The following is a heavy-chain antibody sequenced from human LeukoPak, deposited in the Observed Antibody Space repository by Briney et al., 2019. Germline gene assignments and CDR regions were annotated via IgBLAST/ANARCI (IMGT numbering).Heavy chain of an antibody. CDR3: AREWAAGHLKIDP. J-gene: IGHJ5*02. CDR2: INPNSGGT. CDR1: RYTFTGYY. Sequence: ASVKVSCKASRYTFTGYYMHWVRQAPGQGLEWMGWINPNSGGTNYAQKFQGRVTMTRDTSISTAYMELSRLRSDDTAVYYCAREWAAGHLKIDPWGQGTLVTVSS. V-gene: IGHV1-2*02. D-gene: IGHD6-13*01.